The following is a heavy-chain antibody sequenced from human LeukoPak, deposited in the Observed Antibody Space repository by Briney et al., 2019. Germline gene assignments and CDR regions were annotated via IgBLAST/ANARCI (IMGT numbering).Heavy chain of an antibody. J-gene: IGHJ3*02. D-gene: IGHD3-9*01. V-gene: IGHV3-7*01. Sequence: PGGSLRLSCAASGFTFSSYWMSWVRQAPGKGLDWVANIKQDGSEKYYVDSVKGRFTISRDNAKNSLYLQMNSLRAEDTAVYYCAREGILTGDAFDIWGQGTMVTVSS. CDR1: GFTFSSYW. CDR2: IKQDGSEK. CDR3: AREGILTGDAFDI.